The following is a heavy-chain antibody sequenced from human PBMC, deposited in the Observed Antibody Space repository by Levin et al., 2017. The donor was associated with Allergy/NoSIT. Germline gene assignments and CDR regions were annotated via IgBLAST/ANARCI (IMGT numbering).Heavy chain of an antibody. D-gene: IGHD3-9*01. J-gene: IGHJ4*02. V-gene: IGHV4-39*01. Sequence: PSETLSLTCTVSGGSISSSISYWGWIRQAPGKGLEWIGSIYNSGSTYYNPSLKSRVTTSVDTPKNQFSLKLSSVTAADTAVYYCARQCYDILTGYYNFDYWGQGTLVTVSS. CDR3: ARQCYDILTGYYNFDY. CDR2: IYNSGST. CDR1: GGSISSSISY.